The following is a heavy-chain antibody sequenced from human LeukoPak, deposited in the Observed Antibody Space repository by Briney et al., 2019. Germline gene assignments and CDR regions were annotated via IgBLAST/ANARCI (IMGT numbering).Heavy chain of an antibody. J-gene: IGHJ4*02. CDR2: LDSDGHIT. CDR3: ARDTDTGRSDAFEY. V-gene: IGHV3-74*01. D-gene: IGHD1-26*01. CDR1: GFTFSSYW. Sequence: WGSLRLSCAASGFTFSSYWMHWVRQAPGKGLVWVSRLDSDGHITSYADSVKGRFTISRDNAKNTLYLQMNSLRAEDTAVYYCARDTDTGRSDAFEYWGQGTLVTVSS.